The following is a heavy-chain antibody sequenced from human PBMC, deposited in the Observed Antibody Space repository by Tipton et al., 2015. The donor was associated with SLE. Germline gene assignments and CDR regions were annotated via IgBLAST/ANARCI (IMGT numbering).Heavy chain of an antibody. CDR1: GFTFSSYW. CDR3: ARGSRYYAFDL. Sequence: SLRLSCAASGFTFSSYWMSWVRQAPGKGLEWVANIKEDGSEKYYVDSVKGRFTISRDNAKNSLYLQMNSLRAEDTAVYYCARGSRYYAFDLWGQGTMVTVSS. V-gene: IGHV3-7*02. J-gene: IGHJ3*01. D-gene: IGHD3-10*01. CDR2: IKEDGSEK.